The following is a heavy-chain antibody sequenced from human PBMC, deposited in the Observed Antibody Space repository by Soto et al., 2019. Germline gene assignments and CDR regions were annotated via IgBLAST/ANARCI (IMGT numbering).Heavy chain of an antibody. D-gene: IGHD3-9*01. CDR2: IYYLGST. J-gene: IGHJ3*02. CDR3: ARDGYDILNGSDAFDI. Sequence: PSETLSLTCSVSGGSMSEYFWSWIRQSPGKGLEWIGYIYYLGSTDYNPSLKSRVTISVDTSKRQFSLRLTSVTAADTAVYYCARDGYDILNGSDAFDIWGEATMVKVSS. CDR1: GGSMSEYF. V-gene: IGHV4-59*01.